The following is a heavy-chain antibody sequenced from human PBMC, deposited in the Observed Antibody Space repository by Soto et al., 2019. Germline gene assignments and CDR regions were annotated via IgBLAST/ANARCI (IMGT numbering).Heavy chain of an antibody. CDR3: AKGGHIDF. CDR1: GFTFSDYY. Sequence: VQLVESGGGFVKPGGSLRLSCAASGFTFSDYYMSWIRQAPGKGLEWVANIKADGSETYYVDSVRGRFTISRDNGKTSLFLQLNSLRAEDTAVYYCAKGGHIDFCGQGTLVTVSS. J-gene: IGHJ4*02. D-gene: IGHD3-16*01. V-gene: IGHV3-7*03. CDR2: IKADGSET.